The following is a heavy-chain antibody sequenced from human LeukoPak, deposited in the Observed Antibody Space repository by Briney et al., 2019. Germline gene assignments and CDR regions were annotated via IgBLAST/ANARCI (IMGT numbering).Heavy chain of an antibody. CDR3: ARSEYSSSSPYFDY. D-gene: IGHD6-6*01. CDR2: IYYSGST. Sequence: PSETLSLTCAVYGGTFSGYYWSWIRQPPGKGLEWIGYIYYSGSTNYNPSLKSRVTISVDTSKNQFSLKLSSVTAADTAVYYCARSEYSSSSPYFDYWGQGALVTVSS. V-gene: IGHV4-59*01. J-gene: IGHJ4*02. CDR1: GGTFSGYY.